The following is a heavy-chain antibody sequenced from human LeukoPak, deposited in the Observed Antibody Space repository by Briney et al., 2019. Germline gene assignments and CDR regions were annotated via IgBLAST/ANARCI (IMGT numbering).Heavy chain of an antibody. Sequence: GGSLSLSCAASGFPFSSFAMSWVREAPGKGLEWVSVTSGSGGRTNYADSVKGRFTISRDNSKNTLYLQMNSLRAEDTAVYYCAKEVYDSSVIHYYGMDVWGQGTTVTVSS. CDR1: GFPFSSFA. CDR3: AKEVYDSSVIHYYGMDV. V-gene: IGHV3-23*01. J-gene: IGHJ6*02. D-gene: IGHD3-22*01. CDR2: TSGSGGRT.